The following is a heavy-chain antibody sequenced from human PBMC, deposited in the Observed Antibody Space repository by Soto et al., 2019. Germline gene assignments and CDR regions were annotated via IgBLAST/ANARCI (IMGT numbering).Heavy chain of an antibody. Sequence: QVQLVESGGGVVQPGRSLRLSCAASGFTFSSYAMHWVRQAPGKGLEWVAVMSYDGSKQYYADSVKGRFTISRDDSENALFLQMSSLKPEDTAVYCCARDRHIGSYYYDSWGQGTLVTVSS. D-gene: IGHD5-12*01. CDR2: MSYDGSKQ. V-gene: IGHV3-30-3*01. CDR1: GFTFSSYA. CDR3: ARDRHIGSYYYDS. J-gene: IGHJ4*02.